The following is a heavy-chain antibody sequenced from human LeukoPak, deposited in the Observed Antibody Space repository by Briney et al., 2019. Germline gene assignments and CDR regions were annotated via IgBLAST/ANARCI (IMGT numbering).Heavy chain of an antibody. D-gene: IGHD3-22*01. CDR2: INPNSGGT. CDR1: GYTFTGYY. J-gene: IGHJ3*02. Sequence: ASVKVSCKASGYTFTGYYMHWVRQAPGQGLEWMGWINPNSGGTNYAQKFQGWVTMTRDTSISTAHMELSGLRSDDTAVYYCAARSLYYDSSAQHPSDAFDIWGQGTMVTVSS. CDR3: AARSLYYDSSAQHPSDAFDI. V-gene: IGHV1-2*04.